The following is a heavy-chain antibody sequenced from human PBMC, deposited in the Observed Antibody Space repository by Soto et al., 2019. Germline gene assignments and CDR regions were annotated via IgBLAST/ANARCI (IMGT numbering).Heavy chain of an antibody. CDR3: ARTNPLGYCSGGSCYLDNWNDVFYFDY. J-gene: IGHJ4*02. Sequence: QVQLQESGPGLVKPSQTLSLTCTVSGGSISSGGYYWSWIRQHPGKGLEWIGYIYYSGSTYYNPSLKSRVTISVDTSKNQFSLKLSSVTAADTAVYYCARTNPLGYCSGGSCYLDNWNDVFYFDYWGQGTLVTVSS. CDR1: GGSISSGGYY. V-gene: IGHV4-31*03. D-gene: IGHD2-15*01. CDR2: IYYSGST.